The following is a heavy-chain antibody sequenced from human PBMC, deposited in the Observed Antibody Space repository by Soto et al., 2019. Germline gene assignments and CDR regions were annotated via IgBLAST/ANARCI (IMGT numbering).Heavy chain of an antibody. V-gene: IGHV3-7*03. J-gene: IGHJ3*02. CDR2: IKQDGSEK. Sequence: GGSLRLSCAASGFTFSSYWMSWVRQAPGKGLEWVANIKQDGSEKYYVDSVKGRFTISRDNAKNSLYLQMNSLRAEDTAVYYCERARRSDAFDIWGQGTMVTVSS. CDR1: GFTFSSYW. CDR3: ERARRSDAFDI.